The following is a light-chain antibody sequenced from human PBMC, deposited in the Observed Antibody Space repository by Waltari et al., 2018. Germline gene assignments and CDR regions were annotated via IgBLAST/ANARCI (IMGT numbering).Light chain of an antibody. CDR1: DSDVGAYDF. V-gene: IGLV2-14*01. J-gene: IGLJ1*01. CDR2: EVS. CDR3: SSYTTSSAPGV. Sequence: QSALTQPASVSGSPGQSITLSCSCTDSDVGAYDFVSWYQQHPGKAPHLIIYEVSNRPSGISNRFSASKSGNTASLTISGLQAEDEADYYCSSYTTSSAPGVFGTGTRVTVL.